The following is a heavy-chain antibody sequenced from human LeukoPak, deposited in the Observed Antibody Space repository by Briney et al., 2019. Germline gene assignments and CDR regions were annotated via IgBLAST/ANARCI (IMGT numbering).Heavy chain of an antibody. D-gene: IGHD5-12*01. Sequence: GGSLRLSCAASAFTFSSYSMSWVRQAPGKGLEWVSYISSSGSTIYYADSVKGRFTISRDNSKNTLYLQMNSLRAEDTAVYYCARGPSGYHNTGGQGTLVTVSS. CDR2: ISSSGSTI. CDR3: ARGPSGYHNT. CDR1: AFTFSSYS. J-gene: IGHJ4*02. V-gene: IGHV3-48*01.